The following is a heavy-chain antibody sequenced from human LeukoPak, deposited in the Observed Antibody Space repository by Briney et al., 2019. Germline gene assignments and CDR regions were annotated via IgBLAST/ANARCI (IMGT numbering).Heavy chain of an antibody. Sequence: SETLSLTCTVSGGPISSSSYYWGWIRQPPGKGLEWIGSIYYSGSTYYNPSLKSRVTISVDTSKNQFSLKLSSVTAADTAVYYCARSSDRPDTAMVTSDYWGQGTLVTVSS. CDR1: GGPISSSSYY. CDR3: ARSSDRPDTAMVTSDY. D-gene: IGHD5-18*01. CDR2: IYYSGST. V-gene: IGHV4-39*01. J-gene: IGHJ4*02.